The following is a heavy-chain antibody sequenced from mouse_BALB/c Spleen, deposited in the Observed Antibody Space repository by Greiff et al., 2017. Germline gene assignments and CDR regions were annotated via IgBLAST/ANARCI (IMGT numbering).Heavy chain of an antibody. CDR2: IDPANGNT. Sequence: VQLKQSGAELVKPGASVKLSCTASGFNIQDTYMHWVKQTPEQGLEWIGRIDPANGNTKYDPKFQGKATITADTSSNTAYLQLSSLTSEDTAVYYCALITTATDFDYWGQGTTLTVSS. J-gene: IGHJ2*01. D-gene: IGHD1-2*01. CDR3: ALITTATDFDY. CDR1: GFNIQDTY. V-gene: IGHV14-3*02.